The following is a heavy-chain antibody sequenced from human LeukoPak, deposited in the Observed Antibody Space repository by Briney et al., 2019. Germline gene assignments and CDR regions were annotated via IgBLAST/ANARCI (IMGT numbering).Heavy chain of an antibody. CDR3: ARGDVGADDAFDI. CDR1: GFTVSSNY. V-gene: IGHV4-34*01. J-gene: IGHJ3*02. D-gene: IGHD1-26*01. CDR2: INHSGST. Sequence: GSLRLSCAASGFTVSSNYMSWVRQPPGKGLEWIGEINHSGSTNYNPSLKSRVTISVDTSKNQFSLKLSSVTAADTAVYYCARGDVGADDAFDIWGQGTMVTVSS.